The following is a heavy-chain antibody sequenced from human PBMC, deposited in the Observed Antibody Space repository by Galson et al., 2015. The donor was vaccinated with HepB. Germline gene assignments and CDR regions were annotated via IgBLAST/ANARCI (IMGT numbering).Heavy chain of an antibody. D-gene: IGHD3-3*01. Sequence: SVKVSCKASGGTFSSYAISWVRQAPGQGLEWMGGIIPIFGTANYAQKFQGRVTITADESTSTAYMELSSLRSEDTAVYYCARDRFKLRFLEPFDYWGQGTLVTVSS. CDR3: ARDRFKLRFLEPFDY. J-gene: IGHJ4*02. CDR1: GGTFSSYA. CDR2: IIPIFGTA. V-gene: IGHV1-69*13.